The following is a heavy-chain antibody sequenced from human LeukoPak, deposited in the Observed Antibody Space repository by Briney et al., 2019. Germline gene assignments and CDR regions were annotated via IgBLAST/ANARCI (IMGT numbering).Heavy chain of an antibody. V-gene: IGHV3-30*04. J-gene: IGHJ4*02. D-gene: IGHD3-3*01. CDR1: GFTFSSYA. Sequence: PGGSLRLSCAASGFTFSSYAMHWVRQAPGKGLEWVAVISYDGSNKYYADSVKGRFTISGDNSKNTLYLQMNSLRAGDTAVYYCARDGVASFDYWGQGTLVTVSS. CDR3: ARDGVASFDY. CDR2: ISYDGSNK.